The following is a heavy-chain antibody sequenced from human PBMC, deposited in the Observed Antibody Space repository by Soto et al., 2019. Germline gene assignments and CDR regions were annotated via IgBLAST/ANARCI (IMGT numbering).Heavy chain of an antibody. CDR3: ERREIQGPIDY. CDR1: GYSISSSNW. D-gene: IGHD1-26*01. V-gene: IGHV4-28*01. CDR2: IYYSGTT. J-gene: IGHJ4*02. Sequence: SETLSLTCAVPGYSISSSNWWGWIRQPPGKGLEWIGYIYYSGTTYYNPSLKSRVTMSVDTSKNQFSLKLTSVTAVDTAVYYCERREIQGPIDYWGQGTLVTVSS.